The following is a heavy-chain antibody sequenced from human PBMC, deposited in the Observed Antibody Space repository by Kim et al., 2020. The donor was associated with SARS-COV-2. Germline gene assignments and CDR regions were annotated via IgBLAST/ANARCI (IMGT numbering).Heavy chain of an antibody. J-gene: IGHJ4*02. Sequence: GGSLRLSCAASGFTFSSYSMNWVRQAPGKGLEWVSSISSSSSYIYYADSVKGRFTISRDNAKNSLYLQMNSLRAEDTAVYYCAREGYCSSSSCYTYYYDFYFDVWGQGTPVTVSS. D-gene: IGHD2-2*02. CDR2: ISSSSSYI. V-gene: IGHV3-21*01. CDR3: AREGYCSSSSCYTYYYDFYFDV. CDR1: GFTFSSYS.